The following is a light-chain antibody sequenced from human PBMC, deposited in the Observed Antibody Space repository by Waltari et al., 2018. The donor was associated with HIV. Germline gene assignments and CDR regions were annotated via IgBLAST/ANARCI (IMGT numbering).Light chain of an antibody. CDR3: QQYYNTPSIT. V-gene: IGKV4-1*01. CDR2: WAS. J-gene: IGKJ5*01. Sequence: DIVMTQSPDSLAVSLGQRATITCKSSQSVLSSSNNKNYLAWYQQTPGQPPKLLISWASARESGVSDRISGSGSGTDFTLTINSLQAEDVAVYYCQQYYNTPSITFGQGTRLEIK. CDR1: QSVLSSSNNKNY.